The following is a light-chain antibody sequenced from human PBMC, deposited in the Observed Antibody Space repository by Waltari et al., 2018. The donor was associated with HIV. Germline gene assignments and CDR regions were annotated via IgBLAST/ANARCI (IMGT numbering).Light chain of an antibody. CDR2: EVS. CDR3: SSYTSSSTFVL. Sequence: QSALTQPASVSGSPGQSITISCTGTSSDVGGYNYVSWYQQHPGKAPKLVIYEVSNRPSGISKRFSGSKSGNTASLTISGLQAEDEADYYCSSYTSSSTFVLFGGGTKLTV. CDR1: SSDVGGYNY. J-gene: IGLJ2*01. V-gene: IGLV2-14*01.